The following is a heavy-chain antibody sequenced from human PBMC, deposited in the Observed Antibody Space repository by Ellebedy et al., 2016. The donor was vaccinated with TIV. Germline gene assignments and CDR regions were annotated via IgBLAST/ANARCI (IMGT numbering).Heavy chain of an antibody. J-gene: IGHJ4*02. CDR2: ISSNGGST. V-gene: IGHV3-64*04. CDR3: ARLGVIAAAGASDS. Sequence: GESLKISCSASGFTFSSYAMHWVRQAPGKGLEYVSAISSNGGSTYYADSVKGRFTISRDNAKNSLYLQMNSLRAEDTAVYYCARLGVIAAAGASDSWGQGTLVIVSS. D-gene: IGHD6-13*01. CDR1: GFTFSSYA.